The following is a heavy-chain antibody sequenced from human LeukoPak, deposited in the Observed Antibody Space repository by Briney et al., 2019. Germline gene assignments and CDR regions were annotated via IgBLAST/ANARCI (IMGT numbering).Heavy chain of an antibody. CDR1: GFTFSSYA. Sequence: GSLRLSCAASGFTFSSYAMSWVRQAPGKGLEWVSAISGSGGSTYYADSVKGRFTISRDNSKNTLYLQMNSLRAEDTAVYYCAKGGYGDYRGDYWGQGTLVTVSS. D-gene: IGHD4-17*01. J-gene: IGHJ4*02. CDR3: AKGGYGDYRGDY. V-gene: IGHV3-23*01. CDR2: ISGSGGST.